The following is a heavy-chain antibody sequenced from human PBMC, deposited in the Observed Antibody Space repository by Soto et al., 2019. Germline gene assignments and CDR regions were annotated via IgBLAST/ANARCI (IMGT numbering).Heavy chain of an antibody. Sequence: QITLKESGPTLAKPTQTLTLTCTFSGFSLSTSGVGVGWIRQPPGKALEWLALIYWDDDKRYSPSLKSRLTIIRDTSNNHVVLTMTYMDPVDAAPYYCAHRPSYCSVGSCYSGFDYWGQGTLVTVSS. D-gene: IGHD2-15*01. CDR3: AHRPSYCSVGSCYSGFDY. CDR2: IYWDDDK. J-gene: IGHJ4*02. V-gene: IGHV2-5*02. CDR1: GFSLSTSGVG.